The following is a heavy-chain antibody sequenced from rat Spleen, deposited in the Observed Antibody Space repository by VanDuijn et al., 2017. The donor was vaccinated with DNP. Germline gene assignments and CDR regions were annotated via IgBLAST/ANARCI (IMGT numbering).Heavy chain of an antibody. Sequence: EVQLVETGGDLVQPGRSLNLSCVSSGFTFSNYWMYWIRQAPGKGLEWVASITNSGGSTYYRDSVKGRFTISRDNAKSTLYLQMDSLRSEDTATYYCTTVLQWGAMDAWGQGTSVTVSS. CDR2: ITNSGGST. CDR1: GFTFSNYW. CDR3: TTVLQWGAMDA. V-gene: IGHV5-31*01. D-gene: IGHD1-1*01. J-gene: IGHJ4*01.